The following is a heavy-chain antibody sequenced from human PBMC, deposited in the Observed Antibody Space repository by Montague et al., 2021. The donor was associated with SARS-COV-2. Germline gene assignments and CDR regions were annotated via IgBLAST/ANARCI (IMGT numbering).Heavy chain of an antibody. CDR1: GFSFSSYE. CDR3: ARVFATVGAMDRNDY. V-gene: IGHV3-48*03. Sequence: SLRLSCAASGFSFSSYEMNWVRQAPGKGLEWVSYISSSGSTIYYAYSVKGRFTISRDNAKNSLYLQMYSLRAEDTAVYYCARVFATVGAMDRNDYWGQGTLVTVSS. CDR2: ISSSGSTI. D-gene: IGHD1-26*01. J-gene: IGHJ4*02.